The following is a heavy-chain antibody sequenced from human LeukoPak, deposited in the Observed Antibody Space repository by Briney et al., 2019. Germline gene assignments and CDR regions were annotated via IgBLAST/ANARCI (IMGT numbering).Heavy chain of an antibody. J-gene: IGHJ4*02. CDR1: GFTFNSYG. Sequence: GGSLRLSCAASGFTFNSYGMSWVRQAPGKGLEWVSGISGSGASTYYAASLKGRFTISRDNSKNTLFLQMKSLRVEDTAVYYCAKETPVTGYHLDHWGQGSLVTVSS. D-gene: IGHD2-21*02. CDR2: ISGSGAST. V-gene: IGHV3-23*01. CDR3: AKETPVTGYHLDH.